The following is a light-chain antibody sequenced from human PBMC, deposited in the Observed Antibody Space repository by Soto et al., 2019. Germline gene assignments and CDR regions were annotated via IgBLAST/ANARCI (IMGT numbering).Light chain of an antibody. J-gene: IGKJ4*01. Sequence: DIQMTQSPSSLSASVGDRVTITCRASQTISSWLAWYQQKPGKAPKVLIFDASSLESGVPSRFSGSGSATEFTLTISNLQPDDFATYYCQQYDNYPLTFGGGTKVDIK. CDR2: DAS. V-gene: IGKV1-5*01. CDR1: QTISSW. CDR3: QQYDNYPLT.